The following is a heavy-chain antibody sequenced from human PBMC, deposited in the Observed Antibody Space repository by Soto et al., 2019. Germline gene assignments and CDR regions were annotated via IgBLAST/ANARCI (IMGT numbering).Heavy chain of an antibody. CDR1: GGTFSSYA. J-gene: IGHJ5*02. Sequence: SVKVSCKASGGTFSSYAISWVRQAPGQGLEWMGGIIPIFGTANYAQKFQGRVTITADESTSTAYMELSSLRSEDTAVYYCARVHVLAYYYDSSGYNWFDPWGQGTLVTVSS. CDR2: IIPIFGTA. V-gene: IGHV1-69*13. CDR3: ARVHVLAYYYDSSGYNWFDP. D-gene: IGHD3-22*01.